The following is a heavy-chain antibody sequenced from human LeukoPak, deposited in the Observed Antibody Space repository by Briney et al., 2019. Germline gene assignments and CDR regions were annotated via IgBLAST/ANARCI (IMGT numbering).Heavy chain of an antibody. D-gene: IGHD3-10*01. CDR1: GFTFSSYW. CDR2: IKQDGSEI. Sequence: PGGSLRLSCAASGFTFSSYWMSWVRQAPGQGLEWVANIKQDGSEIYYVDSVKGRFTISRDNAKNSLYLQMNSLRAEDTAVYYCARSHLWFGDQGWFDPWGQGTLVTVSS. CDR3: ARSHLWFGDQGWFDP. J-gene: IGHJ5*02. V-gene: IGHV3-7*04.